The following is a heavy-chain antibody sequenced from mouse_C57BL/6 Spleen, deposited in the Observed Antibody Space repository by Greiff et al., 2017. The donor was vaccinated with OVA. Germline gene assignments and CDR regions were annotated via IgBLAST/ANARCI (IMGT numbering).Heavy chain of an antibody. CDR3: ARDEGRYFDY. CDR2: IYPGDGDT. J-gene: IGHJ2*01. Sequence: QVQLQQSGPELVKPGASVKISCKASGYAFSSSWMNWVKQRPGKGLEWIGRIYPGDGDTNYNGKFKGKATLTADKSSSTAYMQLSSLTSEDSAVYFCARDEGRYFDYWGQGTTFTVSS. V-gene: IGHV1-82*01. CDR1: GYAFSSSW. D-gene: IGHD3-3*01.